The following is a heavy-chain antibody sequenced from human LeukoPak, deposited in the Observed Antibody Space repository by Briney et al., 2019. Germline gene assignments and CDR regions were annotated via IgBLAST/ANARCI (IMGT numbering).Heavy chain of an antibody. J-gene: IGHJ4*02. V-gene: IGHV4-31*03. Sequence: SETLSLTCTVSGGSISSGGYYWSWIRQHPGKGLEWIGYIYYSGSTYYNPSLKSRVTISVDTSKNQFSLKLSSVTAADTAVYYCARVPEEYCIGPCYFDYWGQGTLVTVSS. CDR1: GGSISSGGYY. D-gene: IGHD2/OR15-2a*01. CDR3: ARVPEEYCIGPCYFDY. CDR2: IYYSGST.